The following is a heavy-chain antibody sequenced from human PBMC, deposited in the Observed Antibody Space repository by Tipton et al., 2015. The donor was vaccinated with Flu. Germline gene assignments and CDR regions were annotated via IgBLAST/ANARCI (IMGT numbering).Heavy chain of an antibody. CDR1: GGSISSSSYY. V-gene: IGHV4-61*02. Sequence: TLSLTCTVSGGSISSSSYYWSWIRQPAGKGLEWIRRIYTSGSTNYNPSLKSRVTISVDTSKNQFSLKLSSVTAADTAVYYCARGVQYYDILTGYTAYFDYWGQGTLVTVSS. D-gene: IGHD3-9*01. CDR3: ARGVQYYDILTGYTAYFDY. J-gene: IGHJ4*02. CDR2: IYTSGST.